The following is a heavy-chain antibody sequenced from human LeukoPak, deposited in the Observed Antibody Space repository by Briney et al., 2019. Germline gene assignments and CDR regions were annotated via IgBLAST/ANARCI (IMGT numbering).Heavy chain of an antibody. V-gene: IGHV5-51*01. J-gene: IGHJ4*02. CDR2: INPDDSDI. CDR3: ARRHYYYDRSGFYYYFDT. Sequence: GESLKISCQGSGYSFTDYWIGWVRQTPGKGLEWLGVINPDDSDIRSSPSFLGRVTLSADKSISTAYLQWSSLKASDTAMYYCARRHYYYDRSGFYYYFDTWGQGTQVTVTS. CDR1: GYSFTDYW. D-gene: IGHD3-22*01.